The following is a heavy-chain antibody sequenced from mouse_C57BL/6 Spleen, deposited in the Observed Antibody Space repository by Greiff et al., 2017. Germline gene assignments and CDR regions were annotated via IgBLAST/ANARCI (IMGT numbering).Heavy chain of an antibody. CDR1: GFTFSDYY. Sequence: EVKLMASGGGLVQPGGSLKLSCAASGFTFSDYYMYWVRQTPEKRLEWVAYISNGGGSTYYPDTVKGRFHLSRDNAKNTLYLQMSRLKAEDTAMYYCASGGYCKIYYWGQGATLTVSS. CDR2: ISNGGGST. CDR3: ASGGYCKIYY. J-gene: IGHJ2*01. V-gene: IGHV5-12*01.